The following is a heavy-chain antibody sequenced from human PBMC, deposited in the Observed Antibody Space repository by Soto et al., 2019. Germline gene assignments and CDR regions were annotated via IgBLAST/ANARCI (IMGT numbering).Heavy chain of an antibody. V-gene: IGHV4-34*01. CDR2: INHSGST. CDR1: GGSFSGYY. Sequence: SETPSLTCAVYGGSFSGYYWSWIRQPPGKGLEWIGEINHSGSTNYNPSLKSRVTISVDTSKNQFSLKLSSVTAADTAVYYCAREAVRSGLLPGSHLEIGGQGRIVTVSS. J-gene: IGHJ3*02. CDR3: AREAVRSGLLPGSHLEI. D-gene: IGHD1-26*01.